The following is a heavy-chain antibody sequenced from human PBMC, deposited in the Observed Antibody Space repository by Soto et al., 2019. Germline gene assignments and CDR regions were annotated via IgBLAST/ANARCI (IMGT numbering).Heavy chain of an antibody. CDR2: IIPILGLT. CDR3: AGQSPGAGDRAFDL. V-gene: IGHV1-69*02. D-gene: IGHD3-16*01. Sequence: QVQLVQSGAELKKPGSSVKVSCKPSGGTFNSYTFGWVRQAPGQGLEWVGRIIPILGLTNNAQKFQGRLTVTEDKSTATPYMELSSLRSEDTAIYYCAGQSPGAGDRAFDLWGQGTMVTVSS. CDR1: GGTFNSYT. J-gene: IGHJ3*01.